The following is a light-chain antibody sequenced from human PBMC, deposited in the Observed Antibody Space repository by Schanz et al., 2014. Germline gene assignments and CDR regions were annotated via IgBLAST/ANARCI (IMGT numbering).Light chain of an antibody. CDR1: SSDVGVYDY. CDR3: NSYTTSGTWV. J-gene: IGLJ3*02. CDR2: DVS. V-gene: IGLV2-14*03. Sequence: QSALTQPASVSGSPGQSITISCTGTSSDVGVYDYVSWFQHHPGKAPKVVISDVSNRPSGVSSRFSGSKSGNTAALTISGLQAEDEADYYCNSYTTSGTWVFGGGTKLTVL.